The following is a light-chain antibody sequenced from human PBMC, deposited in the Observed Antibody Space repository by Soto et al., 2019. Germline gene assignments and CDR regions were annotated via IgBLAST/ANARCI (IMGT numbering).Light chain of an antibody. Sequence: QPVLTQPPSASGTPGQTVTISSSGSSSNIGTNYVSWYQQLPGTAPKLLIYGNNQRPSGVPDRFSGSRSGTSASLAIRGLRSEDEADYYCAAWDDSLSGVVFGGGTKLTVL. CDR1: SSNIGTNY. CDR3: AAWDDSLSGVV. CDR2: GNN. J-gene: IGLJ3*02. V-gene: IGLV1-47*01.